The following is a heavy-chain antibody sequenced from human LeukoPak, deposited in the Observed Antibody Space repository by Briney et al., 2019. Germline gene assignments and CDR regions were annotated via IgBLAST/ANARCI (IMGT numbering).Heavy chain of an antibody. Sequence: ASVKVSCKASGYTFTGYYMHWVRQAPGQGLEWMGWINPNSGGTNYAQKFQGRVTMTRDTSISTAYMELSRLRSDDTAVYYCARVRGDYVKGSSNWFDPWGQGTLVTVSS. V-gene: IGHV1-2*02. D-gene: IGHD3-10*01. CDR1: GYTFTGYY. CDR3: ARVRGDYVKGSSNWFDP. J-gene: IGHJ5*02. CDR2: INPNSGGT.